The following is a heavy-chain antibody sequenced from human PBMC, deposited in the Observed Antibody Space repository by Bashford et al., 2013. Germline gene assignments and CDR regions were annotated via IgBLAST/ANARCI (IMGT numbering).Heavy chain of an antibody. CDR1: GYSFPNYW. V-gene: IGHV5-51*01. D-gene: IGHD5-12*01. Sequence: GESLKISCKGSGYSFPNYWIAWVRQMPGKGLEWMGIIYPADSDTRYSPSFQGQVTISADKSITTAYLQWSSLKASDTGMYYCARTPNSGYDSSYNGMDVWGQGTTVTVSS. J-gene: IGHJ6*02. CDR2: IYPADSDT. CDR3: ARTPNSGYDSSYNGMDV.